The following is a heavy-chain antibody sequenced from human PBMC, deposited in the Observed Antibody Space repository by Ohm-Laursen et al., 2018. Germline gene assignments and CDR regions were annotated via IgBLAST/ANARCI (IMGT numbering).Heavy chain of an antibody. CDR2: IWYDGSNK. V-gene: IGHV3-33*01. CDR1: GFIFSNYW. J-gene: IGHJ4*02. CDR3: ARRTSGNYYFDY. Sequence: SLRLSCAASGFIFSNYWMTWVRQAPGKGLEWVAVIWYDGSNKYYADSVKGRFTLSRDNSKNTLYVQMNSLRAEDTAVYYCARRTSGNYYFDYWGQGTLVTVSS. D-gene: IGHD1-26*01.